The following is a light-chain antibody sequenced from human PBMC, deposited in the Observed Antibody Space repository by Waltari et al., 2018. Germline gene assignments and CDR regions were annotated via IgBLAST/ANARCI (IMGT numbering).Light chain of an antibody. J-gene: IGLJ1*01. CDR3: QVWHAAIDPGV. V-gene: IGLV3-21*04. CDR1: NIGSYS. Sequence: SYVLTQPPSVSVAPGETARITCVGDNIGSYSVHWYQQKPGQAPVLVIRYDSDRPSGIPVRFSGSNAAKTATLTSSRVEAGDEANYYCQVWHAAIDPGVFGTGTEVTV. CDR2: YDS.